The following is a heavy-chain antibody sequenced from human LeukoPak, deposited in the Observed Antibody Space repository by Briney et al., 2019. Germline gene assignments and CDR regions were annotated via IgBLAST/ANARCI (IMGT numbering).Heavy chain of an antibody. Sequence: PGGSLRLSCAASGFTLSSNSMTWVRQAPGKGLEWVSGVCCGGSTYYADSVKGRFTISRDNSKNTLYLQMNRLRAEDTAVYYCARLVNDFYDSSVRLSSNFYYMDVWGKGTTVTVSS. CDR2: VCCGGST. V-gene: IGHV3-66*02. CDR1: GFTLSSNS. D-gene: IGHD3-22*01. J-gene: IGHJ6*03. CDR3: ARLVNDFYDSSVRLSSNFYYMDV.